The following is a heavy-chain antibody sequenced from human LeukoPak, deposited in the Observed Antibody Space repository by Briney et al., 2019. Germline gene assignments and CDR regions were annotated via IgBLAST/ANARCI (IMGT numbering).Heavy chain of an antibody. CDR3: VKRWDAYNSDH. Sequence: PGGALRLSCSASRFSFRSCGMFWVRQAPREGVECVAAISINGGSTYYANSVKSRFTSSRDNSKNTVNLQMSSLRTDDTAVYYCVKRWDAYNSDHWGQGTLVSVSS. D-gene: IGHD5-24*01. V-gene: IGHV3-64D*09. CDR2: ISINGGST. J-gene: IGHJ4*02. CDR1: RFSFRSCG.